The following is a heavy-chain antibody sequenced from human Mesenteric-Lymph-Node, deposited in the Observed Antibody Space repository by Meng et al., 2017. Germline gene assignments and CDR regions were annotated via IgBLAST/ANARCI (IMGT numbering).Heavy chain of an antibody. J-gene: IGHJ4*02. CDR1: GASISSGNW. Sequence: QVQVQESGPGLGKPSEPLSLTCVVSGASISSGNWWNWVRQPPGKGLEWIGDIYHSGSTNYNPSLKSRVTISVDKSKNQFSLKLTSVTAADTAVYYCARGGYYSFDYWGQGTLVTVSS. CDR3: ARGGYYSFDY. CDR2: IYHSGST. D-gene: IGHD5-18*01. V-gene: IGHV4-4*02.